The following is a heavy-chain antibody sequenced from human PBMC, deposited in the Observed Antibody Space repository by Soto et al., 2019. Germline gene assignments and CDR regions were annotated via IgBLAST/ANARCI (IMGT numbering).Heavy chain of an antibody. J-gene: IGHJ4*02. V-gene: IGHV3-7*05. CDR1: GFTFSSYW. D-gene: IGHD2-15*01. Sequence: EVQLVESGGGLVQPGGSLRLSCAASGFTFSSYWMSWVRQAPGKGLEWVANIKQDGNEKLYVESVKGRFTISRDNAKNSLFLQMHSVKVEDMYLYYCARVKGLAGEYWGQG. CDR2: IKQDGNEK. CDR3: ARVKGLAGEY.